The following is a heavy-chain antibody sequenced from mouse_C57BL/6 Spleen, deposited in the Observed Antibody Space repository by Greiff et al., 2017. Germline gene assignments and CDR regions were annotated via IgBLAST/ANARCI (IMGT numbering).Heavy chain of an antibody. Sequence: VQLQQPGTELVKPGASVKLSCKASGYTFTSYWMHWVKQRPGQGLEWIGNINPSNGCTNYNEKFKSKATLTVDKSSSTAYMQLSSLTSEDTAVYYCARERLVRRNYAMDYWGQGTSVTVSS. CDR3: ARERLVRRNYAMDY. D-gene: IGHD2-12*01. CDR2: INPSNGCT. V-gene: IGHV1-53*01. CDR1: GYTFTSYW. J-gene: IGHJ4*01.